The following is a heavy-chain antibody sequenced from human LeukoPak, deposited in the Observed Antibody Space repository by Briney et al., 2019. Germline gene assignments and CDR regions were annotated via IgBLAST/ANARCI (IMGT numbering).Heavy chain of an antibody. CDR2: ISGSGGST. CDR3: ATGKSGDLYDN. J-gene: IGHJ4*02. CDR1: GFTFSRYA. D-gene: IGHD4-17*01. V-gene: IGHV3-23*01. Sequence: GGSLRLSCAASGFTFSRYAMGGVRQAPGKGLEWVSAISGSGGSTYYADSVKGRFTISRDNSKNTLYLQMNSLRAEDTAVYYRATGKSGDLYDNWGQGTLVTASS.